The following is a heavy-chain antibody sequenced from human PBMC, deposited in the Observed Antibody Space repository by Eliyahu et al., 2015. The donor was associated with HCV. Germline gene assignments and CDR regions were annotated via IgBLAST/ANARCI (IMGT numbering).Heavy chain of an antibody. CDR3: TTGAPGGFDYYLDV. V-gene: IGHV3-15*01. D-gene: IGHD3-10*01. CDR1: GFPFSKAW. CDR2: IKSKTDGGTT. Sequence: EVQLVESGGGLVKPGGSLRLSCAASGFPFSKAWMSWVRQXPGKGLEGIGRIKSKTDGGTTDYAAPVKGRFTISRDDSKSTLYLQMNSLKTEDTAVYYCTTGAPGGFDYYLDVWGQRTTVTVSS. J-gene: IGHJ6*03.